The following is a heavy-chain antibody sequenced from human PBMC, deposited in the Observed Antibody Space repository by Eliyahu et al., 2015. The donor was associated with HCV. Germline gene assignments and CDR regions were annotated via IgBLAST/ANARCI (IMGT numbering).Heavy chain of an antibody. CDR1: GFTFSNAW. CDR2: IKSKTDGGTT. Sequence: EVQLVESGGGLVKPGGSLRLSCAASGFTFSNAWMSWVRQAPGKGLEWVGRIKSKTDGGTTDYAAPVKGRFTISRDDSKNTLYLQMNSLKTEDTAVYYCIKSKQLQPDYYYMDVWGKGTTVTVSS. J-gene: IGHJ6*03. V-gene: IGHV3-15*01. D-gene: IGHD2-2*01. CDR3: IKSKQLQPDYYYMDV.